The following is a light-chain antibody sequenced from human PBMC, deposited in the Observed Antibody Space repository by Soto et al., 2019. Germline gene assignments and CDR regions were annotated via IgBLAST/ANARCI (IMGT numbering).Light chain of an antibody. J-gene: IGLJ3*02. V-gene: IGLV2-11*01. Sequence: QSALTQPRSVSGSPGQSVAISCTGTNSDVGGYDYVSWYQQHSGKAPKLMIYDLNKRPSGVPDRFSGPKSGNTASLTISGLQAEDEADYYCCSYAGRHTLMFGGGTKLTVL. CDR2: DLN. CDR1: NSDVGGYDY. CDR3: CSYAGRHTLM.